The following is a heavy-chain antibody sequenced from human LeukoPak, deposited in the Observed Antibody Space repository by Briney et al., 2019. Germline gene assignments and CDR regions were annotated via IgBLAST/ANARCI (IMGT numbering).Heavy chain of an antibody. J-gene: IGHJ4*02. CDR2: IYNDRSS. CDR1: GFTFSNNY. CDR3: ARDRPVGGVLDFDY. V-gene: IGHV3-66*01. Sequence: PGGSLRLSCAASGFTFSNNYMSWVRQAPGKGLEWVSVIYNDRSSYYSDSVKGRFTISRDNSKNTLYLQMNSLRAEDAAVYYWARDRPVGGVLDFDYWGQGTLVTVSS. D-gene: IGHD3-16*01.